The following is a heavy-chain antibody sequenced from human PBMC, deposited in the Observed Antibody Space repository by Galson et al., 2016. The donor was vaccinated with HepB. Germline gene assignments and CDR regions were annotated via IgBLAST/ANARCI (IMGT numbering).Heavy chain of an antibody. CDR3: TRVSLYYYDSSESFDV. V-gene: IGHV3-49*03. D-gene: IGHD3-22*01. J-gene: IGHJ3*01. Sequence: SLRLSCAGSGVSLREYAVTWFRQAPGMGLEWVGFIRSKAYGATSDYAASVKGRFTISRNDSTSIAYLQMNSLKTEDTGVYYCTRVSLYYYDSSESFDVWGQGTMVTVSS. CDR1: GVSLREYA. CDR2: IRSKAYGATS.